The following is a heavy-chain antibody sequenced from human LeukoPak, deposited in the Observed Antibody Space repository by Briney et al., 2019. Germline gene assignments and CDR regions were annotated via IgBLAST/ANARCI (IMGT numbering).Heavy chain of an antibody. CDR2: IKQDGSEK. CDR1: GFTFSSYS. V-gene: IGHV3-7*01. D-gene: IGHD1-1*01. J-gene: IGHJ4*02. Sequence: GGSLRLSCAASGFTFSSYSMNWVRQAPGKGLEWVANIKQDGSEKFYVDSVKGRFTISRDNAKNSLFLQMNSLRADDTAVYYCASLGNWGQGTLVTVSS. CDR3: ASLGN.